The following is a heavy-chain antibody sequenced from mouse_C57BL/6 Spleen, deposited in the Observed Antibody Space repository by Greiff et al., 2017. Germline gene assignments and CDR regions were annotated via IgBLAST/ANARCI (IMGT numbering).Heavy chain of an antibody. V-gene: IGHV10-1*01. CDR3: VSPYDGYAMDY. J-gene: IGHJ4*01. Sequence: EVKLMESGGGLVQPKGSLKLSCAASGFSFNTYAMNWVRQAPGKGLEWVARIRSKSNNYATYYADSVKDRFTISRDDSESMLYLQMNNLKTEDTAMYYCVSPYDGYAMDYWGQGTSVTVSS. CDR2: IRSKSNNYAT. D-gene: IGHD2-3*01. CDR1: GFSFNTYA.